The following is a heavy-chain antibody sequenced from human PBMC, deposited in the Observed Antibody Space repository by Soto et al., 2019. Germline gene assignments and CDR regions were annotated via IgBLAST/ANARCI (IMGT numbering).Heavy chain of an antibody. Sequence: GSLRLSCAASGFTFINAWMSWVRQAPGKGLEWVGRIKSKNDGGTTDYAAPVKGRFTISRDDSKNTLSLQMNSLTTEDTGVYYCATARITIFGILISSDWFDPWGQGTLVTVSS. CDR1: GFTFINAW. D-gene: IGHD3-3*01. CDR3: ATARITIFGILISSDWFDP. J-gene: IGHJ5*02. CDR2: IKSKNDGGTT. V-gene: IGHV3-15*01.